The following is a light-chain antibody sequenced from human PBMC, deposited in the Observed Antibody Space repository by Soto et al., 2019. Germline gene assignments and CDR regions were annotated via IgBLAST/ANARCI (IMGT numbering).Light chain of an antibody. CDR2: QDS. Sequence: SYELTQPPSVSVSPGQTASITCSGDKLGDKYACWYQQKPGQSPVLVIYQDSKRPSGIPERFSGSNSGNTATLTISGTQAMDEADYSCQAWDSSTVGFGGGTKLTVL. CDR3: QAWDSSTVG. J-gene: IGLJ2*01. CDR1: KLGDKY. V-gene: IGLV3-1*01.